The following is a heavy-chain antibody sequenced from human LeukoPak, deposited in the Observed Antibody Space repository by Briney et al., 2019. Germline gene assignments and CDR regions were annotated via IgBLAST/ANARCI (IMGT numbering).Heavy chain of an antibody. CDR3: ARTAARRFDY. V-gene: IGHV1-46*01. CDR1: GYTFINYV. D-gene: IGHD6-6*01. Sequence: ASVKVSCKTSGYTFINYVVHWVRQAPGQRLEWMGIINPTGGSTTYAQKFQGRVTMTRDTSTSTVYMELSSLRSDDTAVYYCARTAARRFDYWGQGTLVTVSS. J-gene: IGHJ4*02. CDR2: INPTGGST.